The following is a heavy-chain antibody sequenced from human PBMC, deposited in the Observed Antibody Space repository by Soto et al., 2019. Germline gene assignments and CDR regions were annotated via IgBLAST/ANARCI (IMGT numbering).Heavy chain of an antibody. CDR2: IRSKAYGGTT. J-gene: IGHJ4*02. V-gene: IGHV3-49*03. Sequence: SLRLSCTASGFTFGDYAMSWFRQAPGKGLEWVGFIRSKAYGGTTEYAASVKGRFTISRDDSKSIAYLQMNSLKTEDTAVYYCTRDSDAGQLLSDYWGQGTLVTVSS. D-gene: IGHD2-2*01. CDR1: GFTFGDYA. CDR3: TRDSDAGQLLSDY.